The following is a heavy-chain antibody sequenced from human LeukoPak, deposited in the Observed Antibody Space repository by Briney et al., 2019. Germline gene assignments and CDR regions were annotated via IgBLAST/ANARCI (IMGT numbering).Heavy chain of an antibody. Sequence: GGSLRLSCAASGFTFSSYGMHWVRQAPGKGLEWVAFIRYDGSNKYYGDSVKGRFTISRDNSKNTLYLQVNSLRTEDTAVYYCAKGETRFELVPESVFDYWGQGTLVTVSS. CDR1: GFTFSSYG. V-gene: IGHV3-30*02. CDR3: AKGETRFELVPESVFDY. J-gene: IGHJ4*02. CDR2: IRYDGSNK. D-gene: IGHD6-6*01.